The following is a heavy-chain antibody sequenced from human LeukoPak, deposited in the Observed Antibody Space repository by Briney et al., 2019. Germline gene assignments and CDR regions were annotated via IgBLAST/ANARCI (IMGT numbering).Heavy chain of an antibody. CDR1: GFTFSSYG. CDR3: ARARYDSSGYPDY. CDR2: ISSSSSTI. V-gene: IGHV3-48*02. Sequence: GGSLRLSCAASGFTFSSYGTHWVRQAPGKGLEWVSYISSSSSTIYYADSVKGRFTISRDSAKNSLYLHMNSLRDEDTAVYYCARARYDSSGYPDYWGQGTLVTVSS. D-gene: IGHD3-22*01. J-gene: IGHJ4*02.